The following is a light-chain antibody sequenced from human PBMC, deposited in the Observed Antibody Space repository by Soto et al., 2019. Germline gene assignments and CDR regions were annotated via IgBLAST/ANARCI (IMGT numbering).Light chain of an antibody. CDR2: GAF. J-gene: IGKJ2*01. Sequence: EIVRTQSPATLSVSPGERATLSCRASQSVSSNLAWYQQKPGQAPRLLIYGAFTRATGIPARFSGSGSGTEFTLTISSLQSEDFAVYYCQQYNNWPPYTFGQGTKLEIK. CDR3: QQYNNWPPYT. CDR1: QSVSSN. V-gene: IGKV3-15*01.